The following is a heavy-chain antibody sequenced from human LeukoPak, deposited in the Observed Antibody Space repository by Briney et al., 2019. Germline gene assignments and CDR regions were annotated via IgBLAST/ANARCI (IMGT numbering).Heavy chain of an antibody. V-gene: IGHV3-33*01. D-gene: IGHD3-22*01. J-gene: IGHJ4*02. Sequence: GGSLRLSSAASGFTFSSYGMHWVRQAPGKGLEWVAVIWYDGSNKYYADSVKGRFTISRDNSKNTLYLQMNSLRAEDTAVYYCARGSNYYDSSGYLSDLDYWGQGTLVTVSS. CDR1: GFTFSSYG. CDR3: ARGSNYYDSSGYLSDLDY. CDR2: IWYDGSNK.